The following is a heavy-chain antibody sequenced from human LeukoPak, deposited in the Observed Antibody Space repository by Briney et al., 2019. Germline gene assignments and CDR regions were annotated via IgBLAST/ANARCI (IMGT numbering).Heavy chain of an antibody. Sequence: PSETLSLTCAVSGYSISSGYYWGWIRQPPGKGLEWIGSIYHSGSTYYNPSLKSRVTISVDTSKNQFSLKLSSVTAADTAVYYCASRFWNGYYTVGYYFDYWGQGTLVTVSS. J-gene: IGHJ4*02. CDR2: IYHSGST. V-gene: IGHV4-38-2*01. CDR3: ASRFWNGYYTVGYYFDY. D-gene: IGHD3-3*01. CDR1: GYSISSGYY.